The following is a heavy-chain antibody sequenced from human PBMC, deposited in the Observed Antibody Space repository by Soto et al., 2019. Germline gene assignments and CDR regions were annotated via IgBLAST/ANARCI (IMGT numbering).Heavy chain of an antibody. J-gene: IGHJ5*02. CDR2: ISYDGSLQ. Sequence: QAQLVESGGGVVQPGRSLRLSCAASGFAFSSYGMHWVRQAPGTGLEWVAVISYDGSLQHYADSVKGRFTISRDNPKNMVLLQRSSLRAEDTAVYYCVSDRGYGHASVPYTWGQGPRVSVSS. V-gene: IGHV3-30*03. CDR3: VSDRGYGHASVPYT. CDR1: GFAFSSYG. D-gene: IGHD5-18*01.